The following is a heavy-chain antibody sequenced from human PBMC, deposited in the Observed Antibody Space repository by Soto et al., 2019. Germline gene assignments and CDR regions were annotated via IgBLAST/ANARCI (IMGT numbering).Heavy chain of an antibody. Sequence: GESLKISCKGSGYSFTSYWIGWVRQMPGKGLEWMGIIYPGDSDTRYSPSFQGQVTISADKSISTAYLQWSSLKASDTAMYYCARLGRAIAVAGTSGWFDPWGQGTLVTVSS. CDR3: ARLGRAIAVAGTSGWFDP. V-gene: IGHV5-51*01. D-gene: IGHD6-19*01. J-gene: IGHJ5*02. CDR2: IYPGDSDT. CDR1: GYSFTSYW.